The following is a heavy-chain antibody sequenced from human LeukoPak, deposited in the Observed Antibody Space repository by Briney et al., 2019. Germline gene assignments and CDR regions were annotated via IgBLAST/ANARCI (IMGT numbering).Heavy chain of an antibody. V-gene: IGHV4-31*03. J-gene: IGHJ3*01. CDR1: GGSISFGGYY. CDR2: MYDREKT. CDR3: ARDSQIRLLLNDYDVFDV. Sequence: PSETLSLTCTVSGGSISFGGYYWSWIRQLPGKGLEWIGYMYDREKTDYNPSLRSRVIISLDTSKNQFSLKLNSVTAADTAVYYCARDSQIRLLLNDYDVFDVWGQGTVVTVSS. D-gene: IGHD2-21*02.